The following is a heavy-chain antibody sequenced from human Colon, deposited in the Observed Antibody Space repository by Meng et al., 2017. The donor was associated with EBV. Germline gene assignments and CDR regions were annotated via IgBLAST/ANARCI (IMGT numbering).Heavy chain of an antibody. CDR1: GGPISRTGTC. V-gene: IGHV4-39*01. D-gene: IGHD4-23*01. CDR2: QCHADDT. CDR3: ARHTFSGNPGGIDS. Sequence: RPRGRGRGLVKPSEPLSLTCTVSGGPISRTGTCGGWIRQPPGKGLEWIGSQCHADDTYYNPSLMGRVTISVDTSKNQVSLKLTSVTAADTSIYYCARHTFSGNPGGIDSWGQGILVTVSS. J-gene: IGHJ4*02.